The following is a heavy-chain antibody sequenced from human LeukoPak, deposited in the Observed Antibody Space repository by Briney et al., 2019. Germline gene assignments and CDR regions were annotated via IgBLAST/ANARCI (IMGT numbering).Heavy chain of an antibody. CDR3: AREPLSGMDV. Sequence: SETLSLTCSVSGGSMNTYYGSWIRQSAGKGLEWIGRIHTSGSTYYNPSLKSRVTISVDTSKNQFSLKLSSVTAADTAVYYCAREPLSGMDVWGQGTTVTVSS. J-gene: IGHJ6*02. V-gene: IGHV4-4*07. CDR2: IHTSGST. CDR1: GGSMNTYY.